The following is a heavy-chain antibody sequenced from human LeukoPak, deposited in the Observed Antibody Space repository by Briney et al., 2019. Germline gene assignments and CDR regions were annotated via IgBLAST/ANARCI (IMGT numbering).Heavy chain of an antibody. Sequence: ASVKVSCKASRYTFTGYYMHWVRQAPGQGLEWMGRINPNSGGTNYAQKFQGRVTMTRDTSISTAYMELSRLRSDDTAVYYCARAVNYDFWSGSGNWFDPWGQGTLVTVSS. CDR1: RYTFTGYY. CDR3: ARAVNYDFWSGSGNWFDP. J-gene: IGHJ5*02. CDR2: INPNSGGT. D-gene: IGHD3-3*01. V-gene: IGHV1-2*06.